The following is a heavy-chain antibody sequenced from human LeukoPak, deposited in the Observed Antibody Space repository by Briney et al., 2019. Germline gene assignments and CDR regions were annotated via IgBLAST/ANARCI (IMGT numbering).Heavy chain of an antibody. V-gene: IGHV1-18*01. CDR3: ARCLYSYGAAASDY. Sequence: GASVKASCKASGYTFTSYGISWVRQAPGQGLEWMGWISAYNGNTNYAQKLQGRVTMTTDTSTSTAYMELRSLRADDTAVYCCARCLYSYGAAASDYWGQGTLVTVSS. J-gene: IGHJ4*02. CDR1: GYTFTSYG. CDR2: ISAYNGNT. D-gene: IGHD5-18*01.